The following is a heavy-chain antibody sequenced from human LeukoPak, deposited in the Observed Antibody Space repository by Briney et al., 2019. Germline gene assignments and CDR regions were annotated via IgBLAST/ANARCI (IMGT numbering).Heavy chain of an antibody. J-gene: IGHJ3*02. CDR3: ARMTTVTTEGI. V-gene: IGHV3-74*01. Sequence: GGSLRLSCAASGFTFSHFWIHWVRQAPGKGLVWVSRINSDGSDSIYADSVKGRFTSSRDNAKNILYLQMNNLRAEDTAVYYCARMTTVTTEGIWGQGTMVTVSS. CDR2: INSDGSDS. CDR1: GFTFSHFW. D-gene: IGHD4-17*01.